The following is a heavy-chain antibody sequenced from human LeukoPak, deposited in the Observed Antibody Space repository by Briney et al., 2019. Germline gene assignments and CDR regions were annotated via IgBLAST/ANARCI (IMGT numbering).Heavy chain of an antibody. D-gene: IGHD5-18*01. Sequence: RSLRLSCRGYGFTFGDHAMSWVRQAPGKGIEWVGFIRSKAYRGTTEYAASVKGRFTISRDDSTSIAYLQMNSLRIEDTAVYYCARGPIQLWIHNAMDVWGQGTTVTVSS. V-gene: IGHV3-49*04. CDR3: ARGPIQLWIHNAMDV. CDR1: GFTFGDHA. J-gene: IGHJ6*02. CDR2: IRSKAYRGTT.